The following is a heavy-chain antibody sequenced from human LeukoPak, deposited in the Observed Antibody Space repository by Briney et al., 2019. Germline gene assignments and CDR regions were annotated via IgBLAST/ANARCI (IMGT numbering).Heavy chain of an antibody. Sequence: SETLSLTCTISGDSIGDYYWNWIRQAPGKGLEWIGYYYSGSTSYNPSLEGRVTISFDTSKKQFSLKLRSITAADTAVYYCARDWELGYWGRGTLVTVSS. CDR2: YYSGST. CDR1: GDSIGDYY. CDR3: ARDWELGY. V-gene: IGHV4-59*01. J-gene: IGHJ4*02. D-gene: IGHD1-7*01.